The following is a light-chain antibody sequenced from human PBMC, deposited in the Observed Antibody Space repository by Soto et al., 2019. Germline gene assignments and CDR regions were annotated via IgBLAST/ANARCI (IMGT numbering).Light chain of an antibody. CDR1: SSNIGNNY. J-gene: IGLJ1*01. CDR2: DND. V-gene: IGLV1-51*01. CDR3: GTWDSTLSGV. Sequence: QAVVTQPPSVSVAPGQKVTISCSGSSSNIGNNYVSWYQHLPGAAPKLIIYDNDKRSSGIPDRFSGSKSGTSATLDITGLQTGDEADYYCGTWDSTLSGVFGTGTKLTVL.